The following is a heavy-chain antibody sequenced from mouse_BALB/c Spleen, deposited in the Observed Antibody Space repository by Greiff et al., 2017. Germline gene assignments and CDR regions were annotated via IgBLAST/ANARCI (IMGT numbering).Heavy chain of an antibody. J-gene: IGHJ2*01. CDR3: ARSALYDYYFDY. CDR2: INPSTGYT. CDR1: GYTFTSYW. Sequence: VQLQQSGAELAKPGASVKMSCKASGYTFTSYWMHWVKQRPGQGLEWIGYINPSTGYTEYNQKFKDKATLTADKSSSTAYMQLSSLTSEDSAVYYCARSALYDYYFDYWGQGTTLTVSS. D-gene: IGHD2-3*01. V-gene: IGHV1-7*01.